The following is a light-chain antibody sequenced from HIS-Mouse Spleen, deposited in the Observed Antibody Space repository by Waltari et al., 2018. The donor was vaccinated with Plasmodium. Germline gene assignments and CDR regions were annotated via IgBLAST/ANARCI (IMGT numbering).Light chain of an antibody. CDR3: CSYAGSSTYV. J-gene: IGLJ1*01. CDR2: EGS. CDR1: SSDVGSYNL. Sequence: QSALTQPASVSGSPGQSIPISCTGTSSDVGSYNLVSWYQPHPGKAPKLMIYEGSKRPSGVSNRFSGSKSGNTASLTISGLQAEDEADYYCCSYAGSSTYVFGTGTKVTVL. V-gene: IGLV2-23*01.